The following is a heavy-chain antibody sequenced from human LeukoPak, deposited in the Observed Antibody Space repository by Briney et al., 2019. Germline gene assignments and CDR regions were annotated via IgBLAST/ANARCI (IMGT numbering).Heavy chain of an antibody. Sequence: SETLSLTCAVSGGSISSSNWWSWVRQPPGKGLEWIGEIYHSGSTNYNPSLKSRVTISVDKSKNQFSLKLSSVTAADTAVYYCARANSGVSSAYYYYYMDVWGKGTAVTVSS. CDR1: GGSISSSNW. D-gene: IGHD5-12*01. CDR3: ARANSGVSSAYYYYYMDV. V-gene: IGHV4-4*02. J-gene: IGHJ6*03. CDR2: IYHSGST.